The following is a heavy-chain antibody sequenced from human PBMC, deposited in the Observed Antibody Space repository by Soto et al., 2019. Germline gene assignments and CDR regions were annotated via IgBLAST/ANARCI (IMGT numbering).Heavy chain of an antibody. CDR1: GGSISSGGYS. Sequence: TLSLTCAVSGGSISSGGYSWSWIRQPPGKGLEWIGYIYHSGSTYYNPSLKSRVTISVDRSKNQFSLKLSSVTAADAAVYYCARVPDRWGQGTLVTVSS. D-gene: IGHD2-2*01. J-gene: IGHJ5*02. CDR3: ARVPDR. V-gene: IGHV4-30-2*01. CDR2: IYHSGST.